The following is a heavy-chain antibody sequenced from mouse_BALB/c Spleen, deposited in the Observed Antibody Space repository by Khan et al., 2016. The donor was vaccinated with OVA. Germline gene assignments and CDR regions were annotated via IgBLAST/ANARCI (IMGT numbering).Heavy chain of an antibody. CDR2: IYPGNVNT. V-gene: IGHV1S56*01. CDR3: ARDDYFVGDAMDY. J-gene: IGHJ4*01. Sequence: QVQLKQSGPELVKPGASLRISCKASGYAFTTYYIHWVRQRPGQGLEWIGWIYPGNVNTKYNEKFKGKATLTADKSSSTVYMQLISLTSEDSAVYFCARDDYFVGDAMDYWGQGTSVTVSS. D-gene: IGHD2-4*01. CDR1: GYAFTTYY.